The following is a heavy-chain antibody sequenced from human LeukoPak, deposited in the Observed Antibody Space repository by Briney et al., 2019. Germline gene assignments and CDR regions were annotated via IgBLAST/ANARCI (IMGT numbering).Heavy chain of an antibody. J-gene: IGHJ4*02. CDR3: VKGAQVVYSPSFDF. CDR1: GFTFSTYA. V-gene: IGHV3-64D*06. CDR2: IGTNGIST. D-gene: IGHD2-2*01. Sequence: GGSLRLSCSASGFTFSTYAMHWVRQAPGRGLEYVSAIGTNGISTYYADSVEGRFTISRDNSKNTVHLQMSSLRAEDMAVYYCVKGAQVVYSPSFDFWGQGTLVTVSS.